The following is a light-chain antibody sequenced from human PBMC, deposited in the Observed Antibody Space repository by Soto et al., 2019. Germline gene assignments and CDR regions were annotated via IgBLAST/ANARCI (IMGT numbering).Light chain of an antibody. Sequence: QSALTQPPSASGSPGQSVTISCTGTSSDVGDYNYVSWYQQHPGKAPKLMIYEVSKRPPGVPDRFSGSKSGNTASLTVSGLQAEDEADYYCSSYAGSNNFVFGGGTKVTVL. CDR2: EVS. V-gene: IGLV2-8*01. J-gene: IGLJ2*01. CDR1: SSDVGDYNY. CDR3: SSYAGSNNFV.